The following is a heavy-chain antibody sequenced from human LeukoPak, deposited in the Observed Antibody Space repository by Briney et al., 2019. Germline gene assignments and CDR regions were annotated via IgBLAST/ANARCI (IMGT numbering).Heavy chain of an antibody. V-gene: IGHV3-23*01. D-gene: IGHD3-9*01. Sequence: GGSLRLSCAASGFTFSSYAMSWVRQAPGKGLEWVSAISGSGGSTYNADSVKGRFTISRDNSKNTLYLQMNSLRAEDTVVYYCAKAGDYDILTGYWTYYFDYWGQGTLVTVSS. J-gene: IGHJ4*02. CDR3: AKAGDYDILTGYWTYYFDY. CDR2: ISGSGGST. CDR1: GFTFSSYA.